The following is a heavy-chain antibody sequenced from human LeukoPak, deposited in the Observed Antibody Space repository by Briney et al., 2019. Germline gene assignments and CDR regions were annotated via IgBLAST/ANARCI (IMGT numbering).Heavy chain of an antibody. CDR3: ARDQYYDILTGYYY. V-gene: IGHV3-21*01. CDR2: ISSSSSYI. Sequence: GGSLRLSCAASGFTFSSYSMNWVRQAPGKGLEWVSSISSSSSYIYYEDSVKGRFTISRDNAKNSLYLQMNSLRAEDTAVYYCARDQYYDILTGYYYWGQGTLVTVSS. J-gene: IGHJ4*02. CDR1: GFTFSSYS. D-gene: IGHD3-9*01.